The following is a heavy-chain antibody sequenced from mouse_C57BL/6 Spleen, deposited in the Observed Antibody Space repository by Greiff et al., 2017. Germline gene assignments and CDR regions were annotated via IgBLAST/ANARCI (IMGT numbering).Heavy chain of an antibody. J-gene: IGHJ2*01. CDR2: IDPSDSYT. CDR3: AREGQLRLRFDY. Sequence: VQLQQSGAELVKPGASVKLSCKASGYTFTSYWMQWVKQRPGQGLEWIGEIDPSDSYTNYNQKFKGKATLTVDTSSSTAYMQLSSLTSEDSAVYYCAREGQLRLRFDYWGQGTTLTVSS. D-gene: IGHD3-2*02. CDR1: GYTFTSYW. V-gene: IGHV1-50*01.